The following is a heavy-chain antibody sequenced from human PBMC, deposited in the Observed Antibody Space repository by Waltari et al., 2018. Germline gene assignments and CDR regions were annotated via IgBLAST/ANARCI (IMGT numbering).Heavy chain of an antibody. CDR2: IKYDGSAT. CDR1: GFSLWPAG. V-gene: IGHV3-7*03. J-gene: IGHJ4*02. CDR3: ARGSTGYVRVWDC. D-gene: IGHD2-2*01. Sequence: EVQLMESGGGLVQPGGSLRLSCAASGFSLWPAGMTWVRQAPGKVLEWVANIKYDGSATYHVDSVNGRFTISRDNAKNSLYLQMNDVSAEDTAIYYCARGSTGYVRVWDCWGQGTVVTVSS.